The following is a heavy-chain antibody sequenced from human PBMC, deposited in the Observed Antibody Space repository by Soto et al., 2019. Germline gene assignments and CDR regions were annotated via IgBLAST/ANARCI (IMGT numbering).Heavy chain of an antibody. V-gene: IGHV3-33*01. CDR2: IWDEGSNK. J-gene: IGHJ4*02. Sequence: QVQLVETGGGVVQPGRSLRLSCAASGFTFSRYGMHWVRQAPGKGLEWVAVIWDEGSNKYYADSVKGRFTIARDNSKNTLYLQMNSLRADDTAVYYCARGKSSGWYGQDDYWGQGTLVTVSS. D-gene: IGHD6-19*01. CDR1: GFTFSRYG. CDR3: ARGKSSGWYGQDDY.